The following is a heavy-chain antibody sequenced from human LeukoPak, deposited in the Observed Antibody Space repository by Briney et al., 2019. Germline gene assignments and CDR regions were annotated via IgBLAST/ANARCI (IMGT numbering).Heavy chain of an antibody. CDR1: GFTLSNFC. Sequence: PGGSLRLSCAASGFTLSNFCIYWGRQAPGEGLEWGSVSFSGGSTYYADSVKGRFTISRDNSKNTLYLQMNSLRAEDTAVYYCAREYCSGGSCYGEYYYDSEDWGQGTLATVSS. D-gene: IGHD2-15*01. J-gene: IGHJ4*02. V-gene: IGHV3-53*01. CDR2: SFSGGST. CDR3: AREYCSGGSCYGEYYYDSED.